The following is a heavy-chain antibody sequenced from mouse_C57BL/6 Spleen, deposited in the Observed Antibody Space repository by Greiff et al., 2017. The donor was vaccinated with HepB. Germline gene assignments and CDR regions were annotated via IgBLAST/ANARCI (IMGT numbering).Heavy chain of an antibody. D-gene: IGHD2-5*01. CDR3: ARLDSNYGY. CDR1: GYTFTSYG. J-gene: IGHJ2*01. Sequence: VQLQQSGAELARPGASVKLSCKASGYTFTSYGISWVKQRTGQGLEWIGEIYPRSGNTYYNEKFKGKATLTADKSSSTAYMELRSLTSEDSAVYFCARLDSNYGYWGQGTTLTVSS. CDR2: IYPRSGNT. V-gene: IGHV1-81*01.